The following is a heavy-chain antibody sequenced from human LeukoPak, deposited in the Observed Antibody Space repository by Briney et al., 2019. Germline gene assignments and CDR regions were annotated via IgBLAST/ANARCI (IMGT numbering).Heavy chain of an antibody. V-gene: IGHV4-4*07. J-gene: IGHJ6*02. CDR1: GGSISSYY. CDR2: IYTSGST. D-gene: IGHD3-22*01. CDR3: AREVRPSADSSGYYYSYYYYGMDV. Sequence: SETLSLTCTVSGGSISSYYWSWIRQPAGKGLEWIGRIYTSGSTNYNPSLKSRVTMPVDTSKNQFSLKLSSVTAADTAVYYCAREVRPSADSSGYYYSYYYYGMDVWGQGTTVTVSS.